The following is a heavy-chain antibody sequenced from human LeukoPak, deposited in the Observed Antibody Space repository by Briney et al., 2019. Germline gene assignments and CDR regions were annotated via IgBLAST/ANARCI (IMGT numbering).Heavy chain of an antibody. D-gene: IGHD5-12*01. V-gene: IGHV4-4*02. CDR3: ARGRYSGYDLESWFDP. CDR1: GGSISSSNW. J-gene: IGHJ5*02. Sequence: PSETLSLTCAVSGGSISSSNWWSWVRQPPGKGLEWIGEIYHSGTTNYNPSLKSRVTISIDKSKNQFSLKLSSVTAADTAVYYCARGRYSGYDLESWFDPWGQGTLVTVSS. CDR2: IYHSGTT.